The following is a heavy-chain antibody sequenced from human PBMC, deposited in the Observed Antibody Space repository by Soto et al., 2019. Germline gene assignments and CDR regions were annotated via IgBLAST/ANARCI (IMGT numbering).Heavy chain of an antibody. D-gene: IGHD3-3*01. CDR3: ARVPYYDFWSRYDFDY. J-gene: IGHJ4*02. CDR2: ISYDGSNK. CDR1: GFTFSSYA. Sequence: QVQLVESGGGVVQPGRSLRLSCAASGFTFSSYAMHWVRQAPGKGLEWVAVISYDGSNKYYADSVKGRFTISRDNSKNPLYLQMNRLRAEVTAVYYCARVPYYDFWSRYDFDYWGQGTLVTVSS. V-gene: IGHV3-30-3*01.